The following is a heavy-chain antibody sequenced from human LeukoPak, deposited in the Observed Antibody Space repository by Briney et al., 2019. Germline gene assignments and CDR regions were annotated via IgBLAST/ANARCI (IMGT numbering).Heavy chain of an antibody. CDR2: ISGSGGST. V-gene: IGHV3-23*01. CDR3: ARTLIAYCGGDCYPDAFDI. D-gene: IGHD2-21*01. Sequence: GGSLRLSCAASGFTFSSYAMSWVRQAPGKGLEWVSAISGSGGSTYYADSVKGRFTISRDNSKNTLYLQMNSLRAEDTAVYYCARTLIAYCGGDCYPDAFDIWGQGTMVTVSS. CDR1: GFTFSSYA. J-gene: IGHJ3*02.